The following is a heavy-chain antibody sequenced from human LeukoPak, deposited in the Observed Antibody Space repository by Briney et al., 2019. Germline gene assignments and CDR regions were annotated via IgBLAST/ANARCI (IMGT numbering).Heavy chain of an antibody. CDR2: INHSGST. Sequence: PSETLSLTCAVYGGSFSGYYWSWIRQPPGMGLEWIGEINHSGSTNYNPSLKSRVTISVDTSKNQFSLKLSSVTAADTAVYYCARINSSGDYWGQGTLVTVSS. D-gene: IGHD6-19*01. CDR1: GGSFSGYY. J-gene: IGHJ4*02. V-gene: IGHV4-34*01. CDR3: ARINSSGDY.